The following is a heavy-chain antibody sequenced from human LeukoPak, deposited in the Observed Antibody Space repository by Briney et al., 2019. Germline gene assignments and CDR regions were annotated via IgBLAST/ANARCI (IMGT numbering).Heavy chain of an antibody. CDR1: GGSISSYY. CDR3: ARQSPNTYTSNWYNWFDP. CDR2: IYTSGST. Sequence: PSETLSRTCTVSGGSISSYYWSWMRQPAGKGLEWIGRIYTSGSTNYHPSLKSRVTMSVDTSKNQLSLKLISVTAADTAIYYCARQSPNTYTSNWYNWFDPWGQGTLVTVSS. V-gene: IGHV4-4*07. J-gene: IGHJ5*02. D-gene: IGHD6-13*01.